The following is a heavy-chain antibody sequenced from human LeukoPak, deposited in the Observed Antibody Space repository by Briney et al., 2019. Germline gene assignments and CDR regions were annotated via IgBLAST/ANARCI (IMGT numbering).Heavy chain of an antibody. D-gene: IGHD6-19*01. CDR2: IHYSGST. CDR1: GGSIGSYY. V-gene: IGHV4-59*01. Sequence: SETRSLTSTVSGGSIGSYYWNWIRQAPGKGLEWIGYIHYSGSTNHNSSLKSRVTISVDTSKNQYSLKLSSVTAADTAVYYCARDGVAGGFDYWGQGTLVTVSS. CDR3: ARDGVAGGFDY. J-gene: IGHJ4*02.